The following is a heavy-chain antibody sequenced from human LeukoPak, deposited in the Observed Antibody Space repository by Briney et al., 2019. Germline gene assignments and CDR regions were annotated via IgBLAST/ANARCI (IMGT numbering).Heavy chain of an antibody. J-gene: IGHJ4*02. CDR1: GYILTELC. Sequence: GASVKVTCKVYGYILTELCMHGVRQAPGQGLEWMGWINPNHGDTNYAQKFQDRVSMTRDTSISTASMHLSRLRSADTAVYYCARSPHILTGENFDYWGQGTLLTVSS. D-gene: IGHD3-9*01. CDR2: INPNHGDT. V-gene: IGHV1-2*02. CDR3: ARSPHILTGENFDY.